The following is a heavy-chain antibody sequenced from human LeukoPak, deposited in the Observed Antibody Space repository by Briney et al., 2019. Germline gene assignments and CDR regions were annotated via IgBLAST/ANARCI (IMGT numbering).Heavy chain of an antibody. CDR2: INHSGST. CDR3: ARGRGRARIDIYDSSGYYYRYFDY. V-gene: IGHV4-34*01. D-gene: IGHD3-22*01. J-gene: IGHJ4*02. Sequence: SETLSLTCAVYGGSFSGYYWSWIRQPPGKGLEWIGEINHSGSTNYNPSLKSRVTISVDTSKNRFSLKLSSVTAADTAVYYCARGRGRARIDIYDSSGYYYRYFDYWGQGTLVTVSS. CDR1: GGSFSGYY.